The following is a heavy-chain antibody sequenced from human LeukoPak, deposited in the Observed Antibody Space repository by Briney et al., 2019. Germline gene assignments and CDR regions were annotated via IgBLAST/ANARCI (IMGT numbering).Heavy chain of an antibody. D-gene: IGHD6-19*01. V-gene: IGHV4-59*11. CDR3: ATSLRGRIAMAGPIVPYYFDY. CDR1: GDSITSRY. J-gene: IGHJ4*02. CDR2: IHNSGST. Sequence: PSETLSLTCTVYGDSITSRYWSWIRQPPGKGLDWIGYIHNSGSTNYNPSLRSRVTISQDTSKNQFSLKLSSVTAADTAVYYCATSLRGRIAMAGPIVPYYFDYWGQGTLVTVSS.